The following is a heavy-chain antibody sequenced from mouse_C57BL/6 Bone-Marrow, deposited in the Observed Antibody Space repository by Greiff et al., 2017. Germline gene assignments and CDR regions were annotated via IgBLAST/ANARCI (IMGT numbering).Heavy chain of an antibody. Sequence: LMESGAELVRPGSSVKLSCKDSYFAFMASAMNWVKQRPGHGLEWIGSFTISSDATEYSENFKGKATLTANTSSSTAYMQLSSLTSEDSSVYYCARETGRWYFDVWGTGTTVTVSS. CDR1: YFAFMASA. D-gene: IGHD4-1*01. V-gene: IGHV1-49*01. J-gene: IGHJ1*03. CDR3: ARETGRWYFDV. CDR2: FTISSDAT.